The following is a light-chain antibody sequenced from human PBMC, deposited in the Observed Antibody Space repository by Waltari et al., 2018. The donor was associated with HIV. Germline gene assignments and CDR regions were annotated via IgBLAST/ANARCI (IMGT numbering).Light chain of an antibody. J-gene: IGLJ2*01. CDR2: QVT. CDR3: SSFAGNNDKVV. V-gene: IGLV2-8*01. CDR1: STNVGGYNF. Sequence: QSALTQPPSASASPGQSVTLSCTGPSTNVGGYNFFSWYQQRPGKAPKLIVYQVTRRPSGVPDRFSGSKSDNTASLTVSGLQAEDEADYYCSSFAGNNDKVVFGGGTKLTVL.